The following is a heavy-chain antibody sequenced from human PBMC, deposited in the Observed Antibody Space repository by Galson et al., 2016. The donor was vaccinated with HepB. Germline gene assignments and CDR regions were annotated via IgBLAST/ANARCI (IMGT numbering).Heavy chain of an antibody. CDR2: ISTYNGNT. CDR3: ARDNSGSYSMDYYYGMDV. J-gene: IGHJ6*02. D-gene: IGHD1-26*01. CDR1: GYTFSDYG. Sequence: SVKVSCKASGYTFSDYGISWVRQAPGQGLEWMGWISTYNGNTNYVRKFQGRVTMTKDTSTRTAYLDLRSLRSDDTAVYYCARDNSGSYSMDYYYGMDVWGQGTTVIVSS. V-gene: IGHV1-18*01.